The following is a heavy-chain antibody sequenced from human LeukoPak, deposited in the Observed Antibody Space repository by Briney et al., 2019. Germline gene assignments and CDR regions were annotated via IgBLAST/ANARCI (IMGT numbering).Heavy chain of an antibody. CDR2: INEDGREY. J-gene: IGHJ4*02. CDR3: ARGGDPGSIDH. V-gene: IGHV3-7*01. CDR1: GFRFSDYW. D-gene: IGHD3-10*01. Sequence: GGSLRLSCEVSGFRFSDYWMGWVRQAPGKGLEWVANINEDGREYYYVDSVKGRITIPRHNAKNSLYLQMTSLRADDTAVYYCARGGDPGSIDHWGQGTLVTVSS.